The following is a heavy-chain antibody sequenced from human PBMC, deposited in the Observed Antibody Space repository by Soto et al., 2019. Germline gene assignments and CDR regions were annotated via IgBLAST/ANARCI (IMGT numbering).Heavy chain of an antibody. D-gene: IGHD3-16*02. V-gene: IGHV3-23*01. J-gene: IGHJ4*02. CDR3: AKASMITFGGVIVLDY. CDR1: GFTFSSYA. CDR2: ISGSGGST. Sequence: GGSLRLSCAASGFTFSSYAMSWVRQAPGKGLEWVSAISGSGGSTYYADSVKGRFTISRDNSKNTLYLQMNSLRAEDTAVYYCAKASMITFGGVIVLDYWGQGTLVTSPQ.